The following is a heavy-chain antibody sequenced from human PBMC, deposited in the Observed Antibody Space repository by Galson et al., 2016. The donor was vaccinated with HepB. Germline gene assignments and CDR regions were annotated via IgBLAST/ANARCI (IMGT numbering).Heavy chain of an antibody. CDR3: ARETTVTNEWGFNYYYGMDV. CDR1: GFTFNTSW. CDR2: IKQDGSEK. D-gene: IGHD4-17*01. J-gene: IGHJ6*02. Sequence: SLRLSCAASGFTFNTSWMDWVRQVPGKGLEWVANIKQDGSEKFYVDSVKGRFTISRDNAKNSLYLQMNRLRAEDTGLYYCARETTVTNEWGFNYYYGMDVWGQGTTVTVSS. V-gene: IGHV3-7*03.